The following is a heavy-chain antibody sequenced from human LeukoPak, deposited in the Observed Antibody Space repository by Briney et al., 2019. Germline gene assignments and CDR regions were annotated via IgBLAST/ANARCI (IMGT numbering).Heavy chain of an antibody. D-gene: IGHD2-21*02. CDR1: GFTFSSYG. J-gene: IGHJ4*02. Sequence: GGSLRLSCAASGFTFSSYGMHWVRQAPGKGLEWVAFIRYDGSNKYYADSVKGRFTISRDNSKNTLYLQMNSLRAEDTAVYYCAKGTHEHIVVVTAIPDWGQGTLVTVSS. CDR2: IRYDGSNK. CDR3: AKGTHEHIVVVTAIPD. V-gene: IGHV3-30*02.